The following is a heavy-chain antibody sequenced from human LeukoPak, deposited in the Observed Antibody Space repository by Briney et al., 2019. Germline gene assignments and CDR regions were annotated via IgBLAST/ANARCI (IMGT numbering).Heavy chain of an antibody. Sequence: GGSLRLSCAASGFTFTNYWMSWVRQAPGKGLEWVANINQDEGEIYYVDSVKGRFTISRDNAKNSLYLHMTFLRAEDTAVYYCVRDKSEGVTKLDYWGQGALVTVSS. CDR2: INQDEGEI. J-gene: IGHJ4*02. CDR1: GFTFTNYW. CDR3: VRDKSEGVTKLDY. D-gene: IGHD3-10*01. V-gene: IGHV3-7*01.